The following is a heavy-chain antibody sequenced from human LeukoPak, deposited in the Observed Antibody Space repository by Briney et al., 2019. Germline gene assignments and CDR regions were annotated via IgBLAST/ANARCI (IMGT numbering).Heavy chain of an antibody. V-gene: IGHV3-23*01. Sequence: GASLRLSCAASGFTFSNYAMSWVRQAPGKGLEWVSTISGSGGNTHYADSVKGRFTISRDSSKNTLYLQMNSLRAEDTAVYYCAKNRQQLDYWGQGTLVTVSS. J-gene: IGHJ4*02. CDR1: GFTFSNYA. CDR2: ISGSGGNT. CDR3: AKNRQQLDY. D-gene: IGHD6-13*01.